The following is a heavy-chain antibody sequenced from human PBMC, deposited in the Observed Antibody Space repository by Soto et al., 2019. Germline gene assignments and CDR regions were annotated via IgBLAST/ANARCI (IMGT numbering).Heavy chain of an antibody. Sequence: SETLSLTCTVSGGSISSYYWSWIRQPPGKGLEWIGYIYYSGSTNYNPSLKSRVTISVDTSKNQFSLKLSSVTAADTAVNYCARVGTHTAAAGDFDRFEPWGHGTLVSVTS. CDR1: GGSISSYY. CDR3: ARVGTHTAAAGDFDRFEP. J-gene: IGHJ5*02. CDR2: IYYSGST. D-gene: IGHD6-13*01. V-gene: IGHV4-59*01.